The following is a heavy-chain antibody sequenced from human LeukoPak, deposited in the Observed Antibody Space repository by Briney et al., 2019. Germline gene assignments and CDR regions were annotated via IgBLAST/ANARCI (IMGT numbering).Heavy chain of an antibody. D-gene: IGHD2-21*01. CDR3: SRSRRVLCTGACYSFDY. J-gene: IGHJ4*02. CDR1: GFTFSSYA. Sequence: GGSLRLSCAASGFTFSSYAMSWFRQAPGKGLEWVGFIRSKTYGGTTEYVASVKDRFIILRDDSKSIVYLQMNSLKIEDTGVYYCSRSRRVLCTGACYSFDYWGQGTLVAVSS. V-gene: IGHV3-49*03. CDR2: IRSKTYGGTT.